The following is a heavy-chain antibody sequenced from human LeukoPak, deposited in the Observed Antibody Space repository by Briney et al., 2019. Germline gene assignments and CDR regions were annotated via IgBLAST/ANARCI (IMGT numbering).Heavy chain of an antibody. Sequence: GGSLRLSCAASGFTFSSYAMHWVRQAPGKGLEWLAVISYDGSNKYYADSVKGRFTIARDNSKNTLYLQMNSLRAEDTAVYYCARDIAVAGYYYYYYGMDVWGQGTTVTVSS. CDR3: ARDIAVAGYYYYYYGMDV. D-gene: IGHD6-19*01. J-gene: IGHJ6*02. CDR1: GFTFSSYA. CDR2: ISYDGSNK. V-gene: IGHV3-30-3*01.